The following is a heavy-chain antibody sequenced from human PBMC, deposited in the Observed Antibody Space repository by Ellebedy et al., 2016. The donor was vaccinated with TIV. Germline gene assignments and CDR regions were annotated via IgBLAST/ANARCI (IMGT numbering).Heavy chain of an antibody. CDR1: GYIFTSYW. V-gene: IGHV5-51*01. Sequence: GGSLRLXXKGSGYIFTSYWISWVRQMPGKGLEWMGLIYPGDSDTIYSPSFQGQVTISADKSINTAYLQWSALKASDTAMYYCARHGADPEFDYWGQGTLVTVSS. D-gene: IGHD4/OR15-4a*01. CDR2: IYPGDSDT. CDR3: ARHGADPEFDY. J-gene: IGHJ4*02.